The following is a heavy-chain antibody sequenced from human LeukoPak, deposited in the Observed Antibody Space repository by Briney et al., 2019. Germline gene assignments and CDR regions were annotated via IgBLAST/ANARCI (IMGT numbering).Heavy chain of an antibody. V-gene: IGHV3-23*01. CDR1: GFTFSSSA. J-gene: IGHJ5*02. Sequence: GGSLRLSCAASGFTFSSSAMSWVRQAPGKGLEWVSAISNNGGYTYADSVQGRFTISGDNSKNTLYLQMNSLRAEDTAVYYCARDALEEGFDPWGQGTLVTVSS. CDR2: ISNNGGYT. D-gene: IGHD1-1*01. CDR3: ARDALEEGFDP.